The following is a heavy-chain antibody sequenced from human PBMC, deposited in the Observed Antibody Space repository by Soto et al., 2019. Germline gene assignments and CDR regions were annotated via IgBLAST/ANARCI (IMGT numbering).Heavy chain of an antibody. V-gene: IGHV1-69*01. CDR2: IIPIIGTA. D-gene: IGHD3-22*01. CDR1: GGTFSSYA. Sequence: QVQLVQSGAEVKKPGSSVKVSCKASGGTFSSYAISWVRQAPGQGLEWMGGIIPIIGTANYAHKFQGRVTITADESTSTAYMELSSLRSEDTAVYYCAREGEYYYDSSGYYPFDYWGQGTLVTVSS. CDR3: AREGEYYYDSSGYYPFDY. J-gene: IGHJ4*02.